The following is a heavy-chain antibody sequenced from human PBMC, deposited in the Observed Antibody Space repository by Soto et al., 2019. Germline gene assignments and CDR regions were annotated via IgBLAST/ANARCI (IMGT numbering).Heavy chain of an antibody. Sequence: QVQLVQSGAEVKKPGSSVKVSCKASGGTFSSYTISWVRQAPGQGLEWMGRIIPILGIANYAQKFQGRVXIIXDKSTSTAYMGLSSLRSEDTAVYYCARGHLGAFDYWGQGTLVTVSS. CDR2: IIPILGIA. V-gene: IGHV1-69*02. J-gene: IGHJ4*02. CDR1: GGTFSSYT. D-gene: IGHD1-26*01. CDR3: ARGHLGAFDY.